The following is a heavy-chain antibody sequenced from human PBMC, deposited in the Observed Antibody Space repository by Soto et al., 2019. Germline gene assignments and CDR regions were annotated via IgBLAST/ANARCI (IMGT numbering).Heavy chain of an antibody. CDR2: IYYTGDT. V-gene: IGHV4-59*01. D-gene: IGHD2-21*01. CDR3: AKYRRSDSEAYTFHY. J-gene: IGHJ4*02. CDR1: GDSISGYY. Sequence: VQLQESGPGLVKPSETLSLTCALSGDSISGYYWSWIRQSPGKGLEWIGFIYYTGDTNYNPSLKSRVTMSVDTTKNQFSLRLSSVTAADMAVYFCAKYRRSDSEAYTFHYWGPGAPVTVSS.